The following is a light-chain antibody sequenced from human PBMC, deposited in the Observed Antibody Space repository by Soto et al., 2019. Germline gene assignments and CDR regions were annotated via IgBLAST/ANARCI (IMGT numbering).Light chain of an antibody. CDR2: GNN. CDR1: SSSIGAGYD. CDR3: QSYDSSLSGSGV. V-gene: IGLV1-40*01. Sequence: QSVLTQPPSVSGAPGQRVTISCTGSSSSIGAGYDVHWYQHLPGTAPKLLIYGNNNRPSGVPDRFSGSKSGTSASLAITGLQAEDEADYYCQSYDSSLSGSGVFGSGTKVTVL. J-gene: IGLJ1*01.